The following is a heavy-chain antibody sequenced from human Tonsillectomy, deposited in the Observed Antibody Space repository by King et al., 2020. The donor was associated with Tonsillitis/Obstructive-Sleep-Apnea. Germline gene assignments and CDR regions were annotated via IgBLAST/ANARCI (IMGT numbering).Heavy chain of an antibody. CDR3: ARLDDYDYIWGSYRTFDY. Sequence: VQLVESGAEVKKPGASVKVSCKASGYTFTGYYMHWVRQAPGQGLDLMGRINPNSGGPNYAQKFQGRVTMTRDTSISTAYMELSRLRSDDTAVYYCARLDDYDYIWGSYRTFDYWGQGTLVTVSS. J-gene: IGHJ4*02. D-gene: IGHD3-16*02. CDR1: GYTFTGYY. CDR2: INPNSGGP. V-gene: IGHV1-2*06.